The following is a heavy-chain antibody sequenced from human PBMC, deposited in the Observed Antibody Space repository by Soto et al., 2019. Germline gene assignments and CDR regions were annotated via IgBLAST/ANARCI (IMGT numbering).Heavy chain of an antibody. V-gene: IGHV3-15*01. CDR3: ATDGVTVPPLHYFAY. Sequence: GGERRVSCGASGVTVSPCWMRGGRQAPGKGPEWVGGIKSKTDGGTTDYAAPVKGRFTISRDDSKNTLYLQMNSLKTEASAVYYWATDGVTVPPLHYFAY. CDR1: GVTVSPCW. CDR2: IKSKTDGGTT. D-gene: IGHD2-8*01. J-gene: IGHJ4*01.